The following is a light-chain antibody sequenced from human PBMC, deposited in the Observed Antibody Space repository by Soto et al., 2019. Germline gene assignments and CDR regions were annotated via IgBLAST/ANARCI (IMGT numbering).Light chain of an antibody. CDR1: QSISSW. CDR2: DAF. CDR3: QQYNSYSLT. V-gene: IGKV1-5*01. Sequence: DIQMTQSPSTLSASVGDRVTITCRASQSISSWLAWYQQKPGKAPKLLIYDAFTLESGVPLRFSVSGSGTEFTLTISSLQPDDFTTYYCQQYNSYSLTFGGGTKVEIK. J-gene: IGKJ4*01.